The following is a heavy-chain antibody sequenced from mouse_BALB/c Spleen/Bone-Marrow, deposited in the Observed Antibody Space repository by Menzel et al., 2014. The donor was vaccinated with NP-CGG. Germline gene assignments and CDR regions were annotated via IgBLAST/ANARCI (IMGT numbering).Heavy chain of an antibody. J-gene: IGHJ2*01. CDR1: GDSITNAY. CDR3: ARGTGYYVDY. Sequence: EVQLQQSGPSLVKPSQTLSLTCSVTGDSITNAYWNWIRKFPGNKIDYMGYISYSGNTYYNPSLKSRISITRDTSKNQFYLQLNSVTTEDTATYFCARGTGYYVDYWGQVSTLTVSS. CDR2: ISYSGNT. V-gene: IGHV3-8*02. D-gene: IGHD3-3*01.